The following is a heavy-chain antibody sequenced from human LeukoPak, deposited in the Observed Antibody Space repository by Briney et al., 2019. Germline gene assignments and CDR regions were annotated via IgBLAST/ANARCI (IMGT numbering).Heavy chain of an antibody. CDR1: GFTFSSYS. J-gene: IGHJ4*02. CDR2: ISSSSTFK. CDR3: ARDSSIGYDRVDFDY. V-gene: IGHV3-21*06. Sequence: GGSLRLSCAASGFTFSSYSMNWVRQAPGKGLEWVSSISSSSTFKHYADSLKGRFTISRDNARNSLFLQMNSLRAEDTAVYYCARDSSIGYDRVDFDYWGQGTLVTVSS. D-gene: IGHD3-22*01.